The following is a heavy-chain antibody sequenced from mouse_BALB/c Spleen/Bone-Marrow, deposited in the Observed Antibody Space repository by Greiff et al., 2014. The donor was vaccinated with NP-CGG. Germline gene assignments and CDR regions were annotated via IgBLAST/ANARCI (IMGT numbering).Heavy chain of an antibody. V-gene: IGHV14-3*02. CDR3: ASYYYGRSSFAC. Sequence: VQLKQSGAELVKPGASVKLSCTASGFNIKDTYIHWVKQRPEQGLEWIGRIDPANGNTKYDPKFQGKATITTDTSSNTAYLQLSSLTSEDTAVYYCASYYYGRSSFACWGQGTLATASA. D-gene: IGHD1-1*01. J-gene: IGHJ3*01. CDR2: IDPANGNT. CDR1: GFNIKDTY.